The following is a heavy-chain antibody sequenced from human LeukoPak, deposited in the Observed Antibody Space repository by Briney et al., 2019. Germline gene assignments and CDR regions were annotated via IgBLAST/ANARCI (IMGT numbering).Heavy chain of an antibody. J-gene: IGHJ4*02. D-gene: IGHD5-18*01. CDR2: ISYDGSNK. CDR3: ARWIKLWTPFDY. CDR1: GFTFSSYA. Sequence: TGGSLRLSCAASGFTFSSYAMHWVRQAPGKGLEWVAVISYDGSNKYYADSVKGRFTISRDNSKNTLYLQMNSLRAEDTAVYYCARWIKLWTPFDYWGQGTLVTVSS. V-gene: IGHV3-30*04.